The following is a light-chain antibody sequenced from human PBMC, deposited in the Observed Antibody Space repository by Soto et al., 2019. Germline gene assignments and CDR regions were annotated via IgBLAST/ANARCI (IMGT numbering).Light chain of an antibody. CDR2: AAS. CDR1: QTVSSSF. CDR3: QQYGSSPPWT. V-gene: IGKV3-20*01. Sequence: GFTQSPCTLSLSQGERATLSCRASQTVSSSFLAWYQQTPGQAPRLLIYAASSRATGIPDRFSGSGSGTDFTLTISRLEPEDFAVYYCQQYGSSPPWTFGQGTKVDIK. J-gene: IGKJ1*01.